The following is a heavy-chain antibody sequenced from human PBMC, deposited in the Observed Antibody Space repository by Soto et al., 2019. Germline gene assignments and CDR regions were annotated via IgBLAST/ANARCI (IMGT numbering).Heavy chain of an antibody. D-gene: IGHD5-18*01. Sequence: QVQLVQSGAEVREPGASVKVSCKASGYTFTNYGVSWVRQAPGQGLEWMRWIGGYKGNTHYAQKVQGRGTLNTATSTSTGYTDPRSLRSADTAVYYCAPQTLATGMSSAYWGQGTLVTVS. CDR2: IGGYKGNT. CDR1: GYTFTNYG. V-gene: IGHV1-18*01. CDR3: APQTLATGMSSAY. J-gene: IGHJ1*01.